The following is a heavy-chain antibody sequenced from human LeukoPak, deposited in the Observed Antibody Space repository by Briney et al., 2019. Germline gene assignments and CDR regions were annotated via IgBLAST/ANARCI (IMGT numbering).Heavy chain of an antibody. CDR2: ISGSGGST. CDR3: ARDLQVGATYHDY. J-gene: IGHJ4*02. CDR1: GFTFNSYG. V-gene: IGHV3-23*01. Sequence: PGGSLRLSCAASGFTFNSYGMSWVRQAPGKELEWVSAISGSGGSTYYADSVKGRFTISRDNAKNSLYLQMNSLRAEDTAVYYCARDLQVGATYHDYWGQGTLVTVSS. D-gene: IGHD1-26*01.